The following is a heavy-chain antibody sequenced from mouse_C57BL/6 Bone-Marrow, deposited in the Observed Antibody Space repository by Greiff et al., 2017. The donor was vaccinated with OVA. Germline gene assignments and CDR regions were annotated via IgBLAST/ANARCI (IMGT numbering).Heavy chain of an antibody. D-gene: IGHD2-3*01. Sequence: EVQGVESGGDLVKPGGSLKLSCAASGFPFSSYGMSWVRQTPDTRLEWVATLSSGGSYTYYPDSVTGRFNISRDNAKNTLYLQMSSVKSEDTAMYYGARDVRWLLRGGFAYWGQGTLVTVSA. CDR3: ARDVRWLLRGGFAY. J-gene: IGHJ3*01. CDR1: GFPFSSYG. CDR2: LSSGGSYT. V-gene: IGHV5-6*01.